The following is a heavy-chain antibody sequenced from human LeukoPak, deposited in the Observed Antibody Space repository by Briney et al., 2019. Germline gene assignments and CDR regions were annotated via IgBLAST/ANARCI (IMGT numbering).Heavy chain of an antibody. D-gene: IGHD5-18*01. CDR2: ISYDESNK. V-gene: IGHV3-30*04. CDR1: GFTFSSYV. J-gene: IGHJ3*02. CDR3: ARSIGYSYGYEALINAFDI. Sequence: HPGGSLRLSCAASGFTFSSYVMHWVRQAPGKGLEWVALISYDESNKYYADSVKGRFTISRDNSKNTLYLQMNSLIPEDTAVYYCARSIGYSYGYEALINAFDIWGQGTMVTVSS.